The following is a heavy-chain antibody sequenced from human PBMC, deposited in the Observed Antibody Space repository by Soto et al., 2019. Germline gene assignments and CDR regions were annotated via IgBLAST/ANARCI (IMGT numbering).Heavy chain of an antibody. CDR3: ASGLYGSGSYYPKLDY. V-gene: IGHV4-59*01. J-gene: IGHJ4*02. CDR2: IYYSGST. D-gene: IGHD3-10*01. CDR1: GGSLSSYY. Sequence: SETLSLTCTVSGGSLSSYYWSWLRQPPGKGLEWIGYIYYSGSTNYNPSLKSRVTISVDTSKNQFSLKLSSVTAADTAVYYCASGLYGSGSYYPKLDYWGQGTLVTVSS.